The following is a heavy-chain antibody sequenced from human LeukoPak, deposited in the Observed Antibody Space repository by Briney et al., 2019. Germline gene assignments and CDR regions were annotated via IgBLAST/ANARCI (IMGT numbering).Heavy chain of an antibody. CDR1: GFTFSSYG. CDR2: IRYDGSNK. V-gene: IGHV3-30*02. D-gene: IGHD3-3*01. Sequence: GGSLRLSCAASGFTFSSYGMHWVRQAPGKGLEWVAFIRYDGSNKYYADSVKGRFTISRDNSKNTLYLRMNSLRAEDTAVYYCATRDRTIFGVVNSFDYWGQGTLVTVSS. CDR3: ATRDRTIFGVVNSFDY. J-gene: IGHJ4*02.